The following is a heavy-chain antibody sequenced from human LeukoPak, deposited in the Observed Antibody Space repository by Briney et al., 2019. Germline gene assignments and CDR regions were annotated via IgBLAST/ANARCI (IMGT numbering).Heavy chain of an antibody. Sequence: GGSLRLSCAASGFTFSSYAMSWVRQAPGKGLEWVSAISGSGGSTYYADSVKGRFTITRDNAKNSLYLQMNSLRAEDTAVYYCARDGGSAWFLDYWGQGTLVIVSS. J-gene: IGHJ4*02. D-gene: IGHD6-19*01. CDR2: ISGSGGST. CDR1: GFTFSSYA. CDR3: ARDGGSAWFLDY. V-gene: IGHV3-23*01.